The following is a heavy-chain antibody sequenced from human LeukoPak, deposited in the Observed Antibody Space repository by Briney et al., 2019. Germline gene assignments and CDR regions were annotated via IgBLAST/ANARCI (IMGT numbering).Heavy chain of an antibody. J-gene: IGHJ2*01. V-gene: IGHV5-51*01. CDR1: GSLFTSYW. CDR2: IYPGDSYT. CDR3: ARRYCSGGSCSDWYFDL. D-gene: IGHD2-15*01. Sequence: GAPLQISWQGSGSLFTSYWIGWVRPLPGKGLGGMGIIYPGDSYTRYSPSFPGQVAISADKSTSTAYLQWSSLKASDTAMYYCARRYCSGGSCSDWYFDLWGRGTLVTVSS.